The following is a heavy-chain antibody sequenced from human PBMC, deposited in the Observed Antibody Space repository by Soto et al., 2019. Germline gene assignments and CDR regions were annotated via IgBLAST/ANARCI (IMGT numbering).Heavy chain of an antibody. J-gene: IGHJ4*02. CDR2: ISAYNGNT. CDR3: ARAPLSGPNIPSFDY. Sequence: ASVKVSCKASGYTFTSYGISWVRQAPGQGLEWMGWISAYNGNTNYAQKLQGRVTMTTDTSTSTAYMELRSLRSDDTAVYYCARAPLSGPNIPSFDYWGQGTLVTVSS. CDR1: GYTFTSYG. D-gene: IGHD2-15*01. V-gene: IGHV1-18*01.